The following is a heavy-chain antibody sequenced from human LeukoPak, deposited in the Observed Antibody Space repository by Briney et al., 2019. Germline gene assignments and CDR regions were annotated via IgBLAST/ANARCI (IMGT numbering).Heavy chain of an antibody. CDR2: MYAIGSS. D-gene: IGHD5-24*01. CDR3: VREGQFRAYAFDI. V-gene: IGHV4-4*07. Sequence: SETLSLTCTVSSGSRRSYYWNWIRQPAGKGLEWIGRMYAIGSSNYNPSLKSRVAVSIDTSKNQFSLRLTSVTAADTAVYYCVREGQFRAYAFDIWGPGTMVTVSS. J-gene: IGHJ3*02. CDR1: SGSRRSYY.